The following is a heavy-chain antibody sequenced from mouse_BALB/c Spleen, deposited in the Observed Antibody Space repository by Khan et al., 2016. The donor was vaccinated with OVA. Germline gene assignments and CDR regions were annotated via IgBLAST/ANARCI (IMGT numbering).Heavy chain of an antibody. CDR3: TRPAYDGYYDY. D-gene: IGHD2-3*01. Sequence: QVQLQQSGPELVRPGVSVKISCKGSGYTFTDYAMHWVKQSHAKSLEWIGLISTYSGNTNYRQKFKGKATMTVDKSYSTAYMELARLTSEDSAIXYGTRPAYDGYYDYWGQGTTLTVSS. J-gene: IGHJ2*01. CDR2: ISTYSGNT. CDR1: GYTFTDYA. V-gene: IGHV1S137*01.